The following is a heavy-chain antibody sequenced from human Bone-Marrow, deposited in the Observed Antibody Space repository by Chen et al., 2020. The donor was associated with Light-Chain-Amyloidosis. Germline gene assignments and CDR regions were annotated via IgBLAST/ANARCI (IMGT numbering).Heavy chain of an antibody. J-gene: IGHJ4*02. V-gene: IGHV3-11*01. Sequence: QVQLVESGGGLVKPGGSLRPTCAASGFSSSDIYMSWIRQAPGKGLEWLSYISSSGNTIDYADSVKGRFTISRDNAKKSLYLQMNSLRAEDTAVYYCARDRVDYSKYGGRFDNWGQGTLVTVSS. D-gene: IGHD4-4*01. CDR3: ARDRVDYSKYGGRFDN. CDR1: GFSSSDIY. CDR2: ISSSGNTI.